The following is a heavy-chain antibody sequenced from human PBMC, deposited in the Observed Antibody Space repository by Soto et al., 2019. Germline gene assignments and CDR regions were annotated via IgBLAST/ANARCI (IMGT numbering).Heavy chain of an antibody. CDR1: GNTFASHG. Sequence: GASVKVSCKVSGNTFASHGFSWVRQAPGQGLEWMGWISGFNGQTNYALKFQGRVTLTTDTSTSTAYMELRSLRSDDTAVYFCARVDPRGVAVVRDYWGQGTLVTVSS. CDR2: ISGFNGQT. V-gene: IGHV1-18*01. CDR3: ARVDPRGVAVVRDY. J-gene: IGHJ4*02. D-gene: IGHD3-10*01.